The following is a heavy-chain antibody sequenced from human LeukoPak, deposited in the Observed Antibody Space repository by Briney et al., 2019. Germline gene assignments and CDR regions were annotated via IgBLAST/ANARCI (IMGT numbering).Heavy chain of an antibody. V-gene: IGHV3-21*01. J-gene: IGHJ4*02. CDR1: GFTFSSYS. CDR3: AKNPHSSGWYYFDY. D-gene: IGHD6-19*01. Sequence: GGSLRLSCAASGFTFSSYSMNWVRQAPGKGLEWVSSISSSSSYIYYADSVKGRFTISRDNSKNTLYLQMNSLRAEDTAVYYCAKNPHSSGWYYFDYWGQGTLVTVSS. CDR2: ISSSSSYI.